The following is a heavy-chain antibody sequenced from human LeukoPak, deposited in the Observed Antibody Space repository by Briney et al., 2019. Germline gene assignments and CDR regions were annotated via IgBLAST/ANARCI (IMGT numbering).Heavy chain of an antibody. CDR1: GFTFSSYA. D-gene: IGHD6-13*01. CDR3: ARWQQHYGMDV. Sequence: GGSLRLSCAASGFTFSSYAMSWVRQAPGKGLEWVSVIYSGGDTYYADSVKGRFTISRDNSKNTLSLQMNSLRAEDTAVYYCARWQQHYGMDVWGQGTTVAVSS. J-gene: IGHJ6*02. V-gene: IGHV3-66*01. CDR2: IYSGGDT.